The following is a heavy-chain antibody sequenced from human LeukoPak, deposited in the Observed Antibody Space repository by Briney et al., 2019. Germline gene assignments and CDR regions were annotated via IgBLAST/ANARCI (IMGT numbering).Heavy chain of an antibody. CDR1: GGSITSHF. D-gene: IGHD3-10*01. CDR3: ARLVWLGESPGSWFDS. CDR2: IHYSGST. Sequence: PPQTLSPTCSVSGGSITSHFRSWLRHPPRKGLEWIGYIHYSGSTNYNPSLKSRVTISPDTSKNQLFLKLNSVTAADTAVYYCARLVWLGESPGSWFDSWGQGTLVTVSS. J-gene: IGHJ5*01. V-gene: IGHV4-59*11.